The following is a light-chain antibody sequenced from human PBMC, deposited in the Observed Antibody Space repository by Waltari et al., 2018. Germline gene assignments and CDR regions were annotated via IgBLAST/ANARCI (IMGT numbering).Light chain of an antibody. CDR1: NIDGKR. CDR2: YDS. J-gene: IGLJ2*01. CDR3: QVWETTSGHPTAV. Sequence: SYVMSQPPPVSVAPGETARITCSGANIDGKRVPWSQQKPGQAPVVVIYYDSDRPSGIPERFSGSNSGDTATLTITRVEAGDEADYSCQVWETTSGHPTAVFGGGTKLTVL. V-gene: IGLV3-21*01.